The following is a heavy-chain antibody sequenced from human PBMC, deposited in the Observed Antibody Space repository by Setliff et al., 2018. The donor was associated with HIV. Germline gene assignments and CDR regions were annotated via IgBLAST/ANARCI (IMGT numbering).Heavy chain of an antibody. D-gene: IGHD4-4*01. V-gene: IGHV4-30-2*01. J-gene: IGHJ3*01. CDR3: ARVVETTYISGFGAFGV. Sequence: PSETLSLTCVVSGDSIRNGGYSWTWIRQPPGKGLEWIGFIYHSGSSLYNPSLESRVTISRDRSANQFSLILTSVTAADTGVYYCARVVETTYISGFGAFGVWGQGKVVTVSS. CDR2: IYHSGSS. CDR1: GDSIRNGGYS.